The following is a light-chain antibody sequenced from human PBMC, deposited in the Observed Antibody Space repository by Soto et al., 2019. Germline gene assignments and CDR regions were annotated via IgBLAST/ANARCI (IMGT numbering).Light chain of an antibody. J-gene: IGKJ1*01. CDR2: LGS. CDR3: VHVLPSLPLT. CDR1: QSLLHSDGYNY. V-gene: IGKV2-28*01. Sequence: DIVMTQSPLSLPVTPGEPASISCRSSQSLLHSDGYNYVDWYLQKPGQSPQLLIYLGSNRASGVPDRFSGSGSGTDFSLTISRVEAEDVWVYYCVHVLPSLPLTFGQGTRVEIK.